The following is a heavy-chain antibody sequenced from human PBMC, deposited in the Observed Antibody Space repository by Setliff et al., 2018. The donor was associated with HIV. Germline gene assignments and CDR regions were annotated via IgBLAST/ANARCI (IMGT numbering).Heavy chain of an antibody. Sequence: SETLSLTCTVSGASIGSGRSYWSWIRQHPGKGLEWIGNIYYNGSTYHNPSLKTRVTISVDTSKNQFSLNLRSVTAADTAVYYCASWGRARRANHNFWSGSSWFDPRGQGTLVTVSS. V-gene: IGHV4-31*03. CDR2: IYYNGST. D-gene: IGHD3-3*01. CDR1: GASIGSGRSY. CDR3: ASWGRARRANHNFWSGSSWFDP. J-gene: IGHJ5*02.